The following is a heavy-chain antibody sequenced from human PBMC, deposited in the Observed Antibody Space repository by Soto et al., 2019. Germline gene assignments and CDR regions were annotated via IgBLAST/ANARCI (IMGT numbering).Heavy chain of an antibody. CDR2: IIPLRGIA. CDR1: GGTFSSYT. V-gene: IGHV1-69*02. Sequence: QVQLVQYGAEVKKPGSSVQVSCKASGGTFSSYTISWVRQAPGQALEWMGRIIPLRGIANYAQKFQGRVTITADKSTSTAHMELSSLGAEDPAVYYCASLGQGYAVAGPGYCDSWGQGTLVTFSS. D-gene: IGHD6-19*01. J-gene: IGHJ4*02. CDR3: ASLGQGYAVAGPGYCDS.